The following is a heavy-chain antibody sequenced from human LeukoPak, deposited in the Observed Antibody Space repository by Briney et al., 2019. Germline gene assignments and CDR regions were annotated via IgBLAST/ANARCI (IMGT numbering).Heavy chain of an antibody. D-gene: IGHD1/OR15-1a*01. Sequence: GGSLRLSCAACGFTFSSYAMSWVRQAPGKGLEWVSAISGSGGSTYYADSVKGRFTISRDNSKNTLYLQMNSLRAEDTAVYYCAKVEQRFPYYDDSSQVTLVTVSS. CDR3: AKVEQRFPYYDD. CDR2: ISGSGGST. J-gene: IGHJ4*02. V-gene: IGHV3-23*01. CDR1: GFTFSSYA.